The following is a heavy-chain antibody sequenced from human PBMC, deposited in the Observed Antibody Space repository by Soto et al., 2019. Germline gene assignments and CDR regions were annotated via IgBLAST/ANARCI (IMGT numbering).Heavy chain of an antibody. CDR3: TRPRQSIAATDY. CDR2: IRSKANSYAT. D-gene: IGHD6-6*01. J-gene: IGHJ4*02. CDR1: GFTFSGSA. V-gene: IGHV3-73*01. Sequence: LRLSCAASGFTFSGSAMHWVRQASGKGLEWVGRIRSKANSYATAYAASVKGRFTISRDDSKNTAYLQMNSLKTEDTAVYYCTRPRQSIAATDYWGQGTLVTVSS.